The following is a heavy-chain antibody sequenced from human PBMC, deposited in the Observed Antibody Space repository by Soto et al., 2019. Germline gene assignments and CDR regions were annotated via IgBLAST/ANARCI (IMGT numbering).Heavy chain of an antibody. V-gene: IGHV1-18*01. D-gene: IGHD6-13*01. CDR2: ISAYNGNT. CDR3: ARVRIAAAGVHWFDP. CDR1: GYTFTSYG. J-gene: IGHJ5*02. Sequence: GASVKVSCKASGYTFTSYGISWVRQAPGQGLEWMGWISAYNGNTNYAQKLQGRVTMTTDTSTSTAYMELRSLRSDDTAVYYCARVRIAAAGVHWFDPWDQGTLVTVSS.